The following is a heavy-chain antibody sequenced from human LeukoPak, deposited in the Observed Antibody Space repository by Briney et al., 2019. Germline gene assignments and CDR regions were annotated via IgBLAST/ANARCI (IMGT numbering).Heavy chain of an antibody. Sequence: GASVKVSCKASGYTFDSYGISWVRQAPGQRLEWMGWITAYNGNIKYAQKLQGRVTMTTDTSTSTAYMELRSLRSDDTAVYYCARVGDYGSVQGWFDPWGQGTLVTVSS. CDR2: ITAYNGNI. D-gene: IGHD4-17*01. CDR1: GYTFDSYG. J-gene: IGHJ5*02. V-gene: IGHV1-18*01. CDR3: ARVGDYGSVQGWFDP.